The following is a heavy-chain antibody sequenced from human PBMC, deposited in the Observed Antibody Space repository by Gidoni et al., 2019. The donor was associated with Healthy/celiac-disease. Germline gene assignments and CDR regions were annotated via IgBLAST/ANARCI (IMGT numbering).Heavy chain of an antibody. Sequence: QVQLQESGPGLVKPSLTLSLTCTGSGGSISSGSYYWSWIRQPAGKGLEWSGRIYTSGSTNYHPSLKSRVTISVDTSKNQFSLKLSSVTAADTAVYYCARDGDFKGNSAYYYGMDVWGQGTTVTVSS. D-gene: IGHD3-3*01. CDR1: GGSISSGSYY. J-gene: IGHJ6*02. CDR3: ARDGDFKGNSAYYYGMDV. V-gene: IGHV4-61*02. CDR2: IYTSGST.